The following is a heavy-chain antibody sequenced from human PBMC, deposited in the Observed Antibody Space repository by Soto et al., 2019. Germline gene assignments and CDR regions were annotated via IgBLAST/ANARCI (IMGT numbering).Heavy chain of an antibody. CDR2: ISSSSSYI. J-gene: IGHJ4*02. D-gene: IGHD6-19*01. Sequence: GGSLRLSCAASGFTFSSYSMNWVRQAPGKGLEWVSSISSSSSYIYYADSVKGRFTISRDNAKNSLYLQMNSLRAEDTAVYYCAGYSSGWQDFDYWGQGTLVTVSS. CDR1: GFTFSSYS. V-gene: IGHV3-21*01. CDR3: AGYSSGWQDFDY.